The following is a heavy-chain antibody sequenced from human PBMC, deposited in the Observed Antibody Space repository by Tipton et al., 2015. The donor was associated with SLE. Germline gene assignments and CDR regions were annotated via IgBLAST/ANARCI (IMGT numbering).Heavy chain of an antibody. J-gene: IGHJ3*02. Sequence: TLSLTCTVSGGSISSSSYYWSWIRQPPGKGLEWIGEINHSGSTDYNPSLKSRVTISVDTSKNQFSLKLSSVTAADTAVYYCARERLRYFDWLPDAFDIWGQGTMVTVSS. V-gene: IGHV4-39*07. CDR3: ARERLRYFDWLPDAFDI. D-gene: IGHD3-9*01. CDR2: INHSGST. CDR1: GGSISSSSYY.